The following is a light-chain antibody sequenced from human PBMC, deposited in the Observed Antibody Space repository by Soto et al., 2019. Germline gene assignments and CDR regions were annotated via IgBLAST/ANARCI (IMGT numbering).Light chain of an antibody. Sequence: QSALTQPASVAGSPGQSVTISCTGTSSDVGHYNYVSWYQHHTGKAPKLIIYGVTARPSGVSDRFSGSKSGNTASLTISGLQADDEADYCCASYATINPRVLVGGGTNVTVL. CDR2: GVT. V-gene: IGLV2-14*01. J-gene: IGLJ2*01. CDR1: SSDVGHYNY. CDR3: ASYATINPRVL.